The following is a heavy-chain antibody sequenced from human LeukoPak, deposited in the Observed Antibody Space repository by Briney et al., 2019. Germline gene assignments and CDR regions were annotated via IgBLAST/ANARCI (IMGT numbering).Heavy chain of an antibody. CDR3: AREMGVVTAHGIDV. J-gene: IGHJ6*02. CDR2: LYYRGST. CDR1: GGSISSISSNNYH. V-gene: IGHV4-39*02. D-gene: IGHD4-23*01. Sequence: SETLSLTCTVAGGSISSISSNNYHWGWIRQLPGKGLAWIGSLYYRGSTYYNPALKSRGTISVDTSKNQCSLKLSSVTAADTALYYCAREMGVVTAHGIDVWGQGTTVTVSS.